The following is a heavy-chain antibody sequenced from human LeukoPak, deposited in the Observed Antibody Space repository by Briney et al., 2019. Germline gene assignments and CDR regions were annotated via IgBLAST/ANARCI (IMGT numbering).Heavy chain of an antibody. V-gene: IGHV1-2*02. CDR3: GINRPGKALDI. CDR2: IGPKSGDT. CDR1: GYIVTSYY. D-gene: IGHD3-10*01. Sequence: ASVKVSFKASGYIVTSYYMHWVRQAPGQGLEWMGWIGPKSGDTSYSQKFQGRVTVTRDTSISTVYMELSRLRSDDTAVYYCGINRPGKALDIWGQGTMVTVSS. J-gene: IGHJ3*02.